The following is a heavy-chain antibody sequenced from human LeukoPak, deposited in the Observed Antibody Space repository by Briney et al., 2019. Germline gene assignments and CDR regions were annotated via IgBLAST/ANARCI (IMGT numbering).Heavy chain of an antibody. Sequence: GGSLRLSCAASGFTFDDYAMHWVRQAPGKGLEWVSGISWNSGSIGYADSVKGRFTISRDNAKNSLYLQMNSLRAEDTAVYYCAKGYSSSWYAYGMDVWGQGTTVTVSS. D-gene: IGHD6-13*01. CDR1: GFTFDDYA. CDR3: AKGYSSSWYAYGMDV. J-gene: IGHJ6*02. CDR2: ISWNSGSI. V-gene: IGHV3-9*01.